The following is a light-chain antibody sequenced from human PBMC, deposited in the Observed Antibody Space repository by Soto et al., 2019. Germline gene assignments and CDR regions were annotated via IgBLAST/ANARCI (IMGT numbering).Light chain of an antibody. J-gene: IGKJ3*01. CDR3: QQSYIAPLT. CDR1: QSIAGY. V-gene: IGKV1-39*01. Sequence: DIQIMQSPSSLSASVGDRVTITCRASQSIAGYLNWYQRKSGKAPKLLIYAASSLQSGVPSRFSGSGSGTDYTLTISSLQPEDFATYYCQQSYIAPLTFGPGTKVDI. CDR2: AAS.